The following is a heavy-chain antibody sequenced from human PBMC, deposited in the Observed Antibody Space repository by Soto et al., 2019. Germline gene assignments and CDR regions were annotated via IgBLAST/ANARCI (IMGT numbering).Heavy chain of an antibody. CDR2: IYYSGST. V-gene: IGHV4-39*01. Sequence: QLQLQESGPGLVKPSETLSLTCTVSGGSISSSSYYLGWIRQPPGKGLEWIGSIYYSGSTYYNPSLKSRVTISVDTSKNQFSLKLSSVTAADTAVYYCARHSLGRAAAGTFDYWGQGTLVTVSS. J-gene: IGHJ4*02. CDR3: ARHSLGRAAAGTFDY. D-gene: IGHD6-13*01. CDR1: GGSISSSSYY.